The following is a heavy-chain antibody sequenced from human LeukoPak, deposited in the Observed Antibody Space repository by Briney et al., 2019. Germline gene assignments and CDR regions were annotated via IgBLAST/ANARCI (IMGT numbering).Heavy chain of an antibody. V-gene: IGHV1-2*02. D-gene: IGHD3-3*01. CDR3: ARGYLVKRLTHPLFGVVG. CDR1: GYTFTGYY. CDR2: INPNSGGT. J-gene: IGHJ4*02. Sequence: ASVKVSCKASGYTFTGYYMHWVRQAPGQGLEWMGWINPNSGGTNYAQKFQGRVTMTRDTSISTAYMELSRLRSDDTAVYYCARGYLVKRLTHPLFGVVGWGQGTLVTVSS.